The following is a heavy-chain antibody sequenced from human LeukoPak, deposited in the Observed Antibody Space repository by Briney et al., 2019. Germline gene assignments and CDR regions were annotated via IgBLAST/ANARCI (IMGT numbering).Heavy chain of an antibody. V-gene: IGHV4-61*01. Sequence: PSETLSLTCTVSSGSISSGSYYWSWIRQPPGKGLEWIGYIYYSGSTNYNPSLKSRVTISVDTSKNQFSLKLSSVTAADTAVYYCARIASGYSYGPLGYWGQGTLVTVSS. CDR3: ARIASGYSYGPLGY. J-gene: IGHJ4*02. CDR2: IYYSGST. D-gene: IGHD5-18*01. CDR1: SGSISSGSYY.